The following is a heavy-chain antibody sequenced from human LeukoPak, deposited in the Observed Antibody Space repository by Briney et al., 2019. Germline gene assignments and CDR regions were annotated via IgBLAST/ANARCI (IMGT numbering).Heavy chain of an antibody. J-gene: IGHJ4*02. CDR1: GGSISSGGYY. Sequence: SQTLSPTCTVSGGSISSGGYYWSWIRQHPGKGLEWIGYIYYSGSTYYNPSLKSRVTISVDTSKNQFSLKLSSVTAADTAVYYCARGAHYDFWSGYYQYYFDYWGQGTLVTVSS. V-gene: IGHV4-31*03. D-gene: IGHD3-3*01. CDR2: IYYSGST. CDR3: ARGAHYDFWSGYYQYYFDY.